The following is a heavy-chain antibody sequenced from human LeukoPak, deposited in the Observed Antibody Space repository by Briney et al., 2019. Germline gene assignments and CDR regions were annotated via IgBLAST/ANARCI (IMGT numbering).Heavy chain of an antibody. Sequence: GGSLRLSCAASGFTFRSYAMSWVRQTPGKGLEWVSDISGSGGSTYYADSVRGRFTISRDNSKNTLYLQMNSLRAEDTAVYYCAELGITMIGGVWGKGTTVTISS. D-gene: IGHD3-10*02. CDR2: ISGSGGST. V-gene: IGHV3-23*01. J-gene: IGHJ6*04. CDR1: GFTFRSYA. CDR3: AELGITMIGGV.